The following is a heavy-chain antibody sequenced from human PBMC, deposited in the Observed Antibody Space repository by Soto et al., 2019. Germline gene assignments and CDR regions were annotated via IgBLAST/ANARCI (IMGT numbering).Heavy chain of an antibody. V-gene: IGHV4-59*01. D-gene: IGHD5-12*01. CDR1: CDSISSYS. Sequence: PSETLSLTCTVSCDSISSYSWRWIRQPPGKGLEWIGNIHYNGNTKYNPSLKSRVTMSVDTSKNQFSLKLISVTAADTAVYYCAREGNLGRWLQPLDYWGQGTLVTVSS. J-gene: IGHJ4*02. CDR2: IHYNGNT. CDR3: AREGNLGRWLQPLDY.